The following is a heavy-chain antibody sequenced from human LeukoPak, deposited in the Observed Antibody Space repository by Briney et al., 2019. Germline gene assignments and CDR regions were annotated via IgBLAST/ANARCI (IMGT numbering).Heavy chain of an antibody. CDR1: GFTVSSNY. CDR2: IYSGGST. CDR3: ARVSRDGYGGFFDY. V-gene: IGHV3-66*01. J-gene: IGHJ4*02. Sequence: GGSLRLSCAASGFTVSSNYMSWVRQAPGKGLEWVSVIYSGGSTYYADSVKGRFTISRDNSKNTLYLQMNSLRAEDTAVYYCARVSRDGYGGFFDYWGQGTLVTVSS. D-gene: IGHD5-24*01.